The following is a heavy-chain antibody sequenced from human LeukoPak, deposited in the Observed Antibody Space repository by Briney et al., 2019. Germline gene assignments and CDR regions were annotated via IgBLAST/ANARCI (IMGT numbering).Heavy chain of an antibody. V-gene: IGHV4-34*01. CDR3: ARVLQSNYYDSSGYSLYYFDY. Sequence: SETLSLTCAVYGGSFSGFSWNWIRQPPGKGLEWIGEINHSGSTNYNPSLKSRVTISVDTSKNQFSLKLSSVTAADTAVYYCARVLQSNYYDSSGYSLYYFDYWGQGTLVIVSS. CDR1: GGSFSGFS. J-gene: IGHJ4*02. D-gene: IGHD3-22*01. CDR2: INHSGST.